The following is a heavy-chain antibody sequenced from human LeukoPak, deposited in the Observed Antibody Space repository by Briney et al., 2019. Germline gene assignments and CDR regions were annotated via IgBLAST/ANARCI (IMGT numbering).Heavy chain of an antibody. CDR3: ARVRRLCSGGSYYNGFDP. CDR2: SYYSGST. D-gene: IGHD2-15*01. J-gene: IGHJ5*02. Sequence: SETLSLTCTVSGGSISSSSYYWGWIRQPPGKGLEWFGCSYYSGSTYYNPSLKSRVTISVDTSKNQFSLKLSSVTAADTAVYYCARVRRLCSGGSYYNGFDPWGQGTLVTVSS. CDR1: GGSISSSSYY. V-gene: IGHV4-39*07.